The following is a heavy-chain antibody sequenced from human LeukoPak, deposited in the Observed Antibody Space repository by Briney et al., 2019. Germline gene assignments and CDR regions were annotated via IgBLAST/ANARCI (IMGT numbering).Heavy chain of an antibody. J-gene: IGHJ4*02. Sequence: ASVKVSCKVSGYTLTELSMHWVRQAPGKGLEWMGGFDPGDGETIYAQKFQGRVTMTEDTSTDTAYMELSSLRSEDTAVYYCATAGSSGWFYYFDYWGQGTLVTVSS. V-gene: IGHV1-24*01. CDR3: ATAGSSGWFYYFDY. CDR2: FDPGDGET. CDR1: GYTLTELS. D-gene: IGHD6-19*01.